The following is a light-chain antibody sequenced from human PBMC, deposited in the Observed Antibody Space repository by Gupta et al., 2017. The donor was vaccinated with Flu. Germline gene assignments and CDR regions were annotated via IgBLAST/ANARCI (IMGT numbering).Light chain of an antibody. CDR1: QSISSL. J-gene: IGKJ1*01. CDR2: KAS. V-gene: IGKV1-5*03. Sequence: DIEMTQSPSTLSASVGDRVTITCRASQSISSLLAGYQQKPGKAPKLLIYKASSLESGVPSRFSGSGSGTEFTLTISSLQPDDFATYYCQQDNSYPVTFGQGTKVEIK. CDR3: QQDNSYPVT.